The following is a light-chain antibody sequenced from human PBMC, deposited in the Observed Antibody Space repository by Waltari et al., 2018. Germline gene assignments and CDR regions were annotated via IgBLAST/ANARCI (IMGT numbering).Light chain of an antibody. CDR1: QSVRTY. V-gene: IGKV3-11*01. CDR3: QQRYSWPLT. CDR2: DVS. Sequence: EIVLTQSPATLSLSPGERATLSCWASQSVRTYLPWYQQKPGQAPRPFISDVSNRATGIPARFSGSGSGTDFTLTISSLEPEDFAIYYCQQRYSWPLTFGGGTKVEIK. J-gene: IGKJ4*01.